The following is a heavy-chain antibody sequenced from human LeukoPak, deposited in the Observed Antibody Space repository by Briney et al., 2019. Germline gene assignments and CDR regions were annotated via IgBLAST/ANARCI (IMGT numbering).Heavy chain of an antibody. D-gene: IGHD1-14*01. CDR1: GFTFSSYG. CDR3: ARGPGDYFDF. V-gene: IGHV3-33*01. Sequence: GGSLRLSCAASGFTFSSYGMHWVRQAPGKGLEWVAVIWYDGSNKYYADSVKGRFTIFRDNSKNTLFLQMNGLRAEDTAVYYCARGPGDYFDFWGQGTLVTVSS. CDR2: IWYDGSNK. J-gene: IGHJ4*02.